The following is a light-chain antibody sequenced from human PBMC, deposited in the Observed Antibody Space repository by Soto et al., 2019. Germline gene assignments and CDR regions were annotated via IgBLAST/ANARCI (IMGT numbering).Light chain of an antibody. CDR1: QSISSY. Sequence: EIVLTQSPATLSLSPGERVTLSCRASQSISSYLAWYQQKPGQAHRLLIYDEYKRAAGVKVRFSGSGSGTDFTLTIRRMEPEDFAVYYCKPSGETQITLGIGKRLEIK. CDR3: KPSGETQIT. CDR2: DEY. V-gene: IGKV3-11*01. J-gene: IGKJ5*01.